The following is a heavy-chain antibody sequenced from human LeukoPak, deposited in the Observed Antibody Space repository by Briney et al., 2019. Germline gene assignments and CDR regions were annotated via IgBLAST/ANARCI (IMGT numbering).Heavy chain of an antibody. CDR2: INAYNGNT. CDR1: GYTFTNYG. D-gene: IGHD3-9*01. J-gene: IGHJ3*02. CDR3: ARGAGYYDFLTGWVHTGAFAFDI. Sequence: ASVKVSCKASGYTFTNYGLSWVRQAPGQGLEWMGGINAYNGNTNYAQKVQARVTMTTDTSTSTAYMELRSLRSDDTAVYYCARGAGYYDFLTGWVHTGAFAFDIWGQGTMVTVSS. V-gene: IGHV1-18*01.